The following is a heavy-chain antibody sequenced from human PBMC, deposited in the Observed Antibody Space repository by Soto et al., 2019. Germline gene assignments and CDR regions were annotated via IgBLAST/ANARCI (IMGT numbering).Heavy chain of an antibody. D-gene: IGHD3-10*01. J-gene: IGHJ6*02. CDR1: GFNFSSYA. CDR3: ARDSAYYYGMDV. V-gene: IGHV3-30-3*01. Sequence: SLRLSGAASGFNFSSYAMHWVRQAPGKGLEWVAVISYDGSNKYYADSVKGRFTISRDNSKNTLYLQMNSLRAEDTAVYYCARDSAYYYGMDVWGQGTTVTVSS. CDR2: ISYDGSNK.